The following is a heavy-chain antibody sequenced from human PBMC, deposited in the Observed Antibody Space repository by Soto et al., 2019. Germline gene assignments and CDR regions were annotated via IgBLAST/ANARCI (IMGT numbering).Heavy chain of an antibody. J-gene: IGHJ6*02. CDR3: ARLPGPYYYGMDV. CDR1: GGSISSSSYY. Sequence: QLQLQESGPGLVKPSETLSLTCTVSGGSISSSSYYWGWIRQPPGKGLEWIGSIYYSGSTYYNPSLKSRVTISVDTSKNQFSLKLSSVTAADTAVYYCARLPGPYYYGMDVWGQGTTVTVSS. CDR2: IYYSGST. V-gene: IGHV4-39*01.